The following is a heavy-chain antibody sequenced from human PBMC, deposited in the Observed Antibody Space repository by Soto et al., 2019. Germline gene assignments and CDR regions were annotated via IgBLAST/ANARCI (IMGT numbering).Heavy chain of an antibody. J-gene: IGHJ4*02. CDR3: ARDFGTYSSGWYTLDY. Sequence: QSQTLSLTCAISGDSVSSNSAAWNWIRQSPSRGLEWLGRTYYRSKWYNDYAVSVKSRITINPDTSKNQFSLQLNSVTPEDTAVYYCARDFGTYSSGWYTLDYWGQGTLVTVSS. V-gene: IGHV6-1*01. CDR2: TYYRSKWYN. CDR1: GDSVSSNSAA. D-gene: IGHD6-19*01.